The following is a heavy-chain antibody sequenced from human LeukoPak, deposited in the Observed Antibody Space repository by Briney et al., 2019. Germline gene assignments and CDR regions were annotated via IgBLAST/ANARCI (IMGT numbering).Heavy chain of an antibody. V-gene: IGHV1-46*01. CDR1: GYTFTSNS. CDR2: INPSPGST. J-gene: IGHJ4*02. D-gene: IGHD2-21*02. CDR3: ARGINGGSDLYYFDY. Sequence: GASVKVSCKASGYTFTSNSMHWVRQAPGQGLEWMGIINPSPGSTTYAQKFRGRVTMTRDTSTSTVYMELSSLTSEDTAVFYCARGINGGSDLYYFDYWGQGTLVTVTS.